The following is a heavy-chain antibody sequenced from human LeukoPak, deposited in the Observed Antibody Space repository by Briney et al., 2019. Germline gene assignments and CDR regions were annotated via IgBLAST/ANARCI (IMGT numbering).Heavy chain of an antibody. CDR1: GFXFSSYW. CDR2: ISSEGSST. D-gene: IGHD3-22*01. Sequence: GGSLRLSCAASGFXFSSYWIHWVRQVPGKGLVWVSRISSEGSSTSYADSVKGRFTISRDNSKNTLYLQMNSLRAEETAVYYCAIKLLRYDSSSPSFDYWGPGNLVTVSS. V-gene: IGHV3-74*01. CDR3: AIKLLRYDSSSPSFDY. J-gene: IGHJ4*02.